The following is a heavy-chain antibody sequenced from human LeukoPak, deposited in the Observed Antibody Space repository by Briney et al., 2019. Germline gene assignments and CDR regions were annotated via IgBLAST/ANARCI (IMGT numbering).Heavy chain of an antibody. CDR2: INHSGST. CDR3: ARIPLYSSRNNWFDP. V-gene: IGHV4-34*01. Sequence: PSETLSLTCAVYGGSFSGYYWSWIRQPPGKGLDWIGEINHSGSTNYNPSLKSRVTISVDTSKNQFSLKLSSVTAADTAVYYCARIPLYSSRNNWFDPWGQGTLVTVSS. CDR1: GGSFSGYY. J-gene: IGHJ5*02. D-gene: IGHD6-13*01.